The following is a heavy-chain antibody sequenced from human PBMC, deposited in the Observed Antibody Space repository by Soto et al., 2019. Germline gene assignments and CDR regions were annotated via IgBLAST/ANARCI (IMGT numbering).Heavy chain of an antibody. D-gene: IGHD3-9*01. CDR1: GYTITSYG. V-gene: IGHV1-18*01. CDR2: ISAYNGNT. Sequence: ASVKVSCKASGYTITSYGISWVRQAPGQGLEWMGWISAYNGNTNYAQKLQGRVTMTTDTSTSTAYMELRSLRSDDTAVYYCARDRRDYDILTGYYPDDAFDIWGQGTMVTVSS. J-gene: IGHJ3*02. CDR3: ARDRRDYDILTGYYPDDAFDI.